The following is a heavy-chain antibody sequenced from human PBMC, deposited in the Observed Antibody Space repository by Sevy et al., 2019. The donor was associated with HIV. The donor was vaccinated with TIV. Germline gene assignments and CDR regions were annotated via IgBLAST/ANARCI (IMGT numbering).Heavy chain of an antibody. V-gene: IGHV3-23*01. CDR3: AKKAVLLWFGELGAFDI. CDR2: ISGSGGST. Sequence: GGSPRLSCAASGFTFSSYAMSWVRQAPGKGLEWVSAISGSGGSTYYADSVKGRFTISRDNSKNTLYLQMNSLRAEDTAVYYCAKKAVLLWFGELGAFDIWGQGTMVTVSS. J-gene: IGHJ3*02. D-gene: IGHD3-10*01. CDR1: GFTFSSYA.